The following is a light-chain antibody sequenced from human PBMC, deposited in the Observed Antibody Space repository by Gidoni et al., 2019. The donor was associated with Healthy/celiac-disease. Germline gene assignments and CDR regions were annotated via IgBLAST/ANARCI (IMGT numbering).Light chain of an antibody. CDR2: AAS. CDR3: QQSYSTPIT. J-gene: IGKJ5*01. Sequence: DIQMTQSPSSLSASVGDRVTITCRASQSISSYLTWYQQKPGKAPKLLLYAASSLQSGVPSRFSGSGSGTDSTLTISSLQPEDFATYYYQQSYSTPITFGQGTRLEIK. V-gene: IGKV1-39*01. CDR1: QSISSY.